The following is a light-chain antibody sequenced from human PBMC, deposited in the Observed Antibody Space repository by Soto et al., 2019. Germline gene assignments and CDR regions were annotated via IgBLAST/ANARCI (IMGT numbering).Light chain of an antibody. CDR2: DVS. CDR3: SSYTSSSTLPYV. V-gene: IGLV2-14*01. J-gene: IGLJ1*01. CDR1: SSDVGGYNY. Sequence: SVLTQPASVSGSPGQSITISCTGTSSDVGGYNYVSWYQQHPGKAPKLMIYDVSNRPSGVSNRFSGSKSGNTASLTISGLQAEDEADYYCSSYTSSSTLPYVFGTGTRSPS.